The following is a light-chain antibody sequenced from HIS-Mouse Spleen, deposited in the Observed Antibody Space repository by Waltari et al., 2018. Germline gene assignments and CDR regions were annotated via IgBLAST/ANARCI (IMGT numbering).Light chain of an antibody. Sequence: SYELTQPPSVSVSPGQTAMITCSGDALPKQYAYWYQQKPGQAPVLGIYKDSGRPSGFPERFSGSSSGTTVTLTISGVQAEDEADYYCQSADSSGTYQDVVFGGGTKLTVL. CDR1: ALPKQY. V-gene: IGLV3-25*03. CDR3: QSADSSGTYQDVV. CDR2: KDS. J-gene: IGLJ2*01.